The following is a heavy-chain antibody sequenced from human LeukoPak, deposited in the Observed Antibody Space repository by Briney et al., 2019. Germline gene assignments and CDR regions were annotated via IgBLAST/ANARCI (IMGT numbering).Heavy chain of an antibody. CDR2: IYYSGST. V-gene: IGHV4-39*01. J-gene: IGHJ4*02. CDR1: GSSISSGGYY. Sequence: SETLSLTCAVSGSSISSGGYYWGWIRQPPGKGLEWIGSIYYSGSTYYNPSLKSRVTISVDTSKNQFSLKLSSVTAADTAVYYCASPGGGPTDYWGQGTLVTISS. CDR3: ASPGGGPTDY. D-gene: IGHD3-16*01.